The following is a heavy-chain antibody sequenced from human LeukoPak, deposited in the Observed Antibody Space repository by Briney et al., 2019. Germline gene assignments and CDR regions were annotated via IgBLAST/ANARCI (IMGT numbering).Heavy chain of an antibody. J-gene: IGHJ3*02. CDR3: ARHRPPRSSSWYLDAFDI. CDR2: IYTSGST. Sequence: PSETLSLTCTVSGVSISSYYWSWIRQPPGKGLEWIGYIYTSGSTNYNPSLKSRVTISVDTSKNQFSLKLSSVTAADTAVYYCARHRPPRSSSWYLDAFDIWGQGTMVTVSS. CDR1: GVSISSYY. V-gene: IGHV4-4*09. D-gene: IGHD6-13*01.